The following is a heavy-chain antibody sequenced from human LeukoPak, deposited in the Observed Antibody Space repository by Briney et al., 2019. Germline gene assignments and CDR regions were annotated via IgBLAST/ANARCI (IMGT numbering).Heavy chain of an antibody. J-gene: IGHJ4*02. V-gene: IGHV1-2*02. CDR1: GYTFTGYY. CDR2: INPNSGGT. Sequence: ASVKVPCKASGYTFTGYYMHWVRQAPGQGLEWMGWINPNSGGTNYAQKFQGRVTMTRDTSISTAYMELSRLRSDDTAVYYCARLLMVYAETEYYFDYWGQGTLVTVSS. D-gene: IGHD2-8*01. CDR3: ARLLMVYAETEYYFDY.